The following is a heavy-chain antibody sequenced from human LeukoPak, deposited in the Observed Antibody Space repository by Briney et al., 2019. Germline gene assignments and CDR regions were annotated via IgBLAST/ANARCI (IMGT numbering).Heavy chain of an antibody. CDR2: ISSSGSTI. CDR3: ARVWYYYYYMDV. D-gene: IGHD3-16*01. CDR1: GFTFSDYY. J-gene: IGHJ6*03. Sequence: GGSLRLSCAASGFTFSDYYMSWIRQAPGKGLEGGSYISSSGSTIYYADSVKGRFTISRDNAKNSLYLQMNSLRAEDTAVYYCARVWYYYYYMDVWGQGTTVTVSS. V-gene: IGHV3-11*01.